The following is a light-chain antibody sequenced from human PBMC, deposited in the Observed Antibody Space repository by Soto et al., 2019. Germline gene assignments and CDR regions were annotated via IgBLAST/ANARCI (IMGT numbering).Light chain of an antibody. CDR2: GAS. CDR3: TQYGSSYT. J-gene: IGKJ2*01. V-gene: IGKV3-20*01. Sequence: EIVLTQSPGTLSLSPGERATLSCRASESVSDNSVAGFQQKPGQPPSLLISGASSRAAGIPDRFSGSGSGRDFTRIISRLEPEDFAVYDCTQYGSSYTFGKGTKLEIK. CDR1: ESVSDNS.